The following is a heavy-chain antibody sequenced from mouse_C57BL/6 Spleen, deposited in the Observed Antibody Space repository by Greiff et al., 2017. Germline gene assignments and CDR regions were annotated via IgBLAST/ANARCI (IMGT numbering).Heavy chain of an antibody. CDR2: IHPNSGST. Sequence: QVQLQQPGAELVKPGASVKLSCKASGYTFTSYWMHWVKQRPGQGLEWIGMIHPNSGSTNYNEKFKSKATLTVDKSSSTAYMQLSSLTSEDSAVCYCARENMVPYVWGTGTTVTVSS. V-gene: IGHV1-64*01. CDR3: ARENMVPYV. D-gene: IGHD1-1*02. CDR1: GYTFTSYW. J-gene: IGHJ1*03.